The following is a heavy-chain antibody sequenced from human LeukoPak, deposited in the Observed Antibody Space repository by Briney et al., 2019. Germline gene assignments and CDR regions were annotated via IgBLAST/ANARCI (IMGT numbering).Heavy chain of an antibody. J-gene: IGHJ6*03. CDR2: INHSGST. V-gene: IGHV4-39*07. CDR3: ARLSVTNYYYYYYMDV. CDR1: GGSISSSSYY. D-gene: IGHD4-11*01. Sequence: PSETLSLTCTVSGGSISSSSYYWGWIRQPPGKGLEWIGEINHSGSTNYNPSLKSRVTISVDTSKNQFSLKLSSVTAADTAVYYCARLSVTNYYYYYYMDVWGKGTTVTVSS.